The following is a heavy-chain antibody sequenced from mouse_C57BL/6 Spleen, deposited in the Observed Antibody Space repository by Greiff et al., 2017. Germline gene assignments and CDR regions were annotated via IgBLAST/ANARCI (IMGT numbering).Heavy chain of an antibody. D-gene: IGHD1-1*01. CDR3: ARLKLYGSSYRYCDV. V-gene: IGHV1-53*01. Sequence: VPLQQPGTELVKPGASVKLSCKASGYTFTSYWMHWVKQRPGQGLEWIGNINPSNGGTNYNEKFKSKATLTVDKSSSTAYMQLCSLTSEVSAVYFCARLKLYGSSYRYCDVWGTGTTVTVAS. CDR2: INPSNGGT. CDR1: GYTFTSYW. J-gene: IGHJ1*03.